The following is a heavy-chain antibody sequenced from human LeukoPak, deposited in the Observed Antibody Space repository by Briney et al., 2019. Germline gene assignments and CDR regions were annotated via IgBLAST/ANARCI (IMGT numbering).Heavy chain of an antibody. D-gene: IGHD2-21*01. J-gene: IGHJ5*02. CDR2: IYYSGST. CDR1: GGSISSYY. CDR3: ARLVDSAGFDP. Sequence: SETLSLTCTVSGGSISSYYWSWIRQPPGKGLEWIGYIYYSGSTNYNPSLKSRVTISVDTSKNQFSLKLSSVTAADTAVYYCARLVDSAGFDPWGQGTLVTVSS. V-gene: IGHV4-59*08.